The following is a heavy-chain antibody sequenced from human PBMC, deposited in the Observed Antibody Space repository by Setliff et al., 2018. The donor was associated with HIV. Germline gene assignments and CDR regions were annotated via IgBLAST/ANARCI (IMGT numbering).Heavy chain of an antibody. D-gene: IGHD7-27*01. CDR1: GFTFSSYS. CDR2: IRSGSGTV. Sequence: GESLKISCAASGFTFSSYSMNWVRQSPGKGLEWVSYIRSGSGTVYYADSVRGRFTMSRDNAKNSLYLQMNSLRAEDTAVYYCARDWPGYGFDIWGQGTMVTVS. J-gene: IGHJ3*02. V-gene: IGHV3-48*01. CDR3: ARDWPGYGFDI.